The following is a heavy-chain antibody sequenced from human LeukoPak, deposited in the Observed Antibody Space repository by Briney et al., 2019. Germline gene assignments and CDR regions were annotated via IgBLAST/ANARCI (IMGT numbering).Heavy chain of an antibody. J-gene: IGHJ3*02. V-gene: IGHV3-11*06. Sequence: GGSLRLSCAASGFTFSDYYMSWLRQAPGKGLEWVSYISSSSSHTHYADSVKGRFTISRDNAKNTLYLQMNSLRAEDTAVYYCASGNSHAFDIWGQGTMVTVSS. CDR3: ASGNSHAFDI. CDR2: ISSSSSHT. CDR1: GFTFSDYY.